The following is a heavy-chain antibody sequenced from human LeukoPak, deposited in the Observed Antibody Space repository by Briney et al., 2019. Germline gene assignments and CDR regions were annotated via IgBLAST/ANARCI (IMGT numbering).Heavy chain of an antibody. CDR1: GFTFSSYG. CDR3: ARGGYYDTPDAFDI. V-gene: IGHV3-48*04. J-gene: IGHJ3*02. D-gene: IGHD3-22*01. Sequence: GGTLRLSCAASGFTFSSYGMSWVRQAPGKGLEWVSYISSSGSTIYYADSVKGRFTISRDNAKNSLYLQMNSLRAEDTAVYYCARGGYYDTPDAFDIWGRGTMVTVSS. CDR2: ISSSGSTI.